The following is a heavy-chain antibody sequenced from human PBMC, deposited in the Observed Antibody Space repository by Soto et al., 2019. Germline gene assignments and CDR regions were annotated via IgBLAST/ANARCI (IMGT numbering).Heavy chain of an antibody. CDR3: ARLLAAAGTDLFDY. CDR2: IYYSGST. J-gene: IGHJ4*02. D-gene: IGHD6-13*01. Sequence: SETLSLSCSISGVSIIGNHWNWLRQTPGKGVEWIGSIYYSGSTYYNPSLKSRVTISVDTSKNQFSLKLSSVTAADTAVYYCARLLAAAGTDLFDYWGQGTRVTVSS. CDR1: GVSIIGNH. V-gene: IGHV4-59*05.